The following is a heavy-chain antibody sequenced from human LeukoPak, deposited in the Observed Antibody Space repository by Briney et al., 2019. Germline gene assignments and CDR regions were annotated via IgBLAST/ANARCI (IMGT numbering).Heavy chain of an antibody. Sequence: GESLKISCQGSGYSFTSYWIGWVRQLPGKGLEWMGMIYPGDSETRYSPSFQGQVTISADRSISTAYLQWSSLKASDTAMYYCAKSGAYDAFDIWGQGTMVTVSS. V-gene: IGHV5-51*01. D-gene: IGHD7-27*01. CDR1: GYSFTSYW. CDR3: AKSGAYDAFDI. J-gene: IGHJ3*02. CDR2: IYPGDSET.